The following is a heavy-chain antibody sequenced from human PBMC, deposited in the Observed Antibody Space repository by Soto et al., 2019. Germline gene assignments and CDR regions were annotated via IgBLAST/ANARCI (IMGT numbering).Heavy chain of an antibody. CDR3: ASRLSDFWSGFLAFDI. CDR2: IYHSGST. D-gene: IGHD3-3*01. CDR1: GGSISSYY. V-gene: IGHV4-59*01. Sequence: QVHLQESGPGLVKPSETLSLTCTVSGGSISSYYWSWIRQPPGKGLEWIGYIYHSGSTNYNPTLKSRVTISVDTSKNQFSLKLTAVTAAYTAVYYCASRLSDFWSGFLAFDIWGQGTMVSVSS. J-gene: IGHJ3*02.